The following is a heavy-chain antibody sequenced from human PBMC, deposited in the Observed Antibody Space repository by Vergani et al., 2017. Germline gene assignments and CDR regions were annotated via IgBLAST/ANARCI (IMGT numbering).Heavy chain of an antibody. CDR3: ARWGYSYGYHYFDY. CDR1: GGSISSYY. J-gene: IGHJ4*02. CDR2: IYYSGST. Sequence: QVQLQESGPELVKPSETLSLTCTVSGGSISSYYWSWIRQPPGKGLEWIGYIYYSGSTNYNPSLKSRVTISVDTSKTQFSLKLSSVTAADTAVYYCARWGYSYGYHYFDYWGQGTLVTVSS. V-gene: IGHV4-59*01. D-gene: IGHD5-18*01.